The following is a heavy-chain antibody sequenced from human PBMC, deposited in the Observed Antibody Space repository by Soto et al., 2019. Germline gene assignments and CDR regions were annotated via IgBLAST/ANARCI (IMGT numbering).Heavy chain of an antibody. CDR1: GVMFSAYW. CDR2: ISGGASDK. V-gene: IGHV3-7*01. Sequence: EVQLVESGGQLVQPGWSLRLSCAASGVMFSAYWMSWVRQDPGKGLEWVATISGGASDKFYVDSVKGRFTISRDDSKNTLYLQMNSLRDEDTAVYYCVREYWHSFDSWGQGTLVTVSS. CDR3: VREYWHSFDS. D-gene: IGHD2-15*01. J-gene: IGHJ4*02.